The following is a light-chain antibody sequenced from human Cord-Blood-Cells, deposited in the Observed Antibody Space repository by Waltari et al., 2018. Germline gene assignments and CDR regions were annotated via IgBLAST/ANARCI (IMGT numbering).Light chain of an antibody. CDR3: NSRDSSGNHLV. CDR1: SLRSYY. CDR2: GKN. Sequence: SSELTQDPAVSVALGQTVRITCQGASLRSYYASWYQQKPGQAPVLVIYGKNNRPSGIPDRLSGSSSGNTASLTITGAQAEDEADYYCNSRDSSGNHLVFGGGTKLTVL. J-gene: IGLJ3*02. V-gene: IGLV3-19*01.